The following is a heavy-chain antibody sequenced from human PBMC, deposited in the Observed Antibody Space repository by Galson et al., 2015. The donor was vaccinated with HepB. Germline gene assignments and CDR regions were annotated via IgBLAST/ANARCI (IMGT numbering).Heavy chain of an antibody. Sequence: SLRLSCAASGFTFSDYYMSWIRQAPGKGLEWVSYISSSGSTIYYADSVKGRFTISRDNAKNSLYLQMNSLRAEDTAVYYCARESAMAIPAETDYWGQGTLVTVSS. CDR1: GFTFSDYY. J-gene: IGHJ4*02. V-gene: IGHV3-11*01. D-gene: IGHD2-2*01. CDR2: ISSSGSTI. CDR3: ARESAMAIPAETDY.